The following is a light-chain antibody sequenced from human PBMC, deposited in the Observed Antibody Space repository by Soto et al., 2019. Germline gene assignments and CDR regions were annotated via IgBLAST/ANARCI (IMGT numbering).Light chain of an antibody. Sequence: DIQMTQSPSTLSASVGDRVTITFWASQGISSYLAWYQQKPGKAPKLLIYAASTLQSGVPSRFSGSGSGTEFTLTISSLQPEDFATYYCQQLNSYPITFGQGTRLEIK. CDR1: QGISSY. J-gene: IGKJ5*01. V-gene: IGKV1-9*01. CDR3: QQLNSYPIT. CDR2: AAS.